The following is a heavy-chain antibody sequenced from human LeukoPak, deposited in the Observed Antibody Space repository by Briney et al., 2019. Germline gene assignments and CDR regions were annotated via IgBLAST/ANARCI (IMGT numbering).Heavy chain of an antibody. D-gene: IGHD4/OR15-4a*01. V-gene: IGHV3-23*01. J-gene: IGHJ4*02. CDR3: AEERGDYGSTTFDY. Sequence: PGGSLRLSCAASTFTFSKYAVSWVRQAPGKGLEWVSAISKSGEDTYYRDSVMGRFTISRDNSKNTLYLQMNSLRAEDTAIYYCAEERGDYGSTTFDYWGQGTLVTVSS. CDR1: TFTFSKYA. CDR2: ISKSGEDT.